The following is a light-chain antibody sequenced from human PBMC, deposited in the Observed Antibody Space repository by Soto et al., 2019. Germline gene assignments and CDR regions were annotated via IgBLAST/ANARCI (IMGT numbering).Light chain of an antibody. CDR1: QSITTY. Sequence: DIQMTQSPSSLSASVGDRVTISCRASQSITTYLNWYQQKPGEAPKLLLFAASSLQTGVPSWFSSSGSTTDFTLTISALQPEDFATYCYQKNSNTPFTFGPGTKVDIK. V-gene: IGKV1-39*01. CDR2: AAS. CDR3: QKNSNTPFT. J-gene: IGKJ3*01.